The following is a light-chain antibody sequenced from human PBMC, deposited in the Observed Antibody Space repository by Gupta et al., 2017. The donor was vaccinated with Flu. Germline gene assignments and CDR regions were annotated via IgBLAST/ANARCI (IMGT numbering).Light chain of an antibody. CDR1: RDIVWYNY. CDR2: RVN. J-gene: IGLJ2*01. V-gene: IGLV2-14*01. CDR3: SSYTNTNTLVL. Sequence: RDIVWYNYVSCYQQHPGNSPKHMIFRVNIRPAGVSTSFSGSKSGNAASMTSSGLQAEDEADYYCSSYTNTNTLVLVGGGTKVTVL.